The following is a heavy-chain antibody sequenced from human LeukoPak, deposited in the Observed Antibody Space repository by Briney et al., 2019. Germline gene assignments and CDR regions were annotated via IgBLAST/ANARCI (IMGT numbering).Heavy chain of an antibody. Sequence: GGSLRLSCAASGFTFSDAWMSWVRKAPGKGREWVGRIKSKTDGGTTDYAAPVKGRFTISRDDSKNTLYLQMNSLKTEDTAVYYCTTVPESACSSTSCFPFDYWGQGTLVTVSS. CDR1: GFTFSDAW. CDR2: IKSKTDGGTT. CDR3: TTVPESACSSTSCFPFDY. D-gene: IGHD2-2*01. V-gene: IGHV3-15*01. J-gene: IGHJ4*02.